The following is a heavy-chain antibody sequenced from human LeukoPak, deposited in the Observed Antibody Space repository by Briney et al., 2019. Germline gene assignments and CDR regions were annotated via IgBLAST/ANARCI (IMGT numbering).Heavy chain of an antibody. CDR2: IYYSGST. CDR3: ARGIPQWPARVDY. D-gene: IGHD6-19*01. J-gene: IGHJ4*02. Sequence: SETLSLTCTVSGGSISSYYWSWIRQPPGKGLEWIGYIYYSGSTNYNPSLKSRVSISVDTSKNQISLKLSSATAADTAVYYCARGIPQWPARVDYWGQGTLVTVSS. CDR1: GGSISSYY. V-gene: IGHV4-59*08.